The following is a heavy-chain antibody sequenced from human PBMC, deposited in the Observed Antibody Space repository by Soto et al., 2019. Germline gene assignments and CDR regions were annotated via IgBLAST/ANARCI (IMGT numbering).Heavy chain of an antibody. CDR2: TYHSVST. CDR1: GGSISSGGYS. J-gene: IGHJ4*02. CDR3: ARVPDY. Sequence: QLQLLESGSGLVKPSQTLSLTCAVSGGSISSGGYSWGWIRQPPGKGLEWIGYTYHSVSTYYNPSLKSRVTISVDRSKNQFSLRLSSVTAADTAVYYCARVPDYLGQGTLVTVSS. V-gene: IGHV4-30-2*01.